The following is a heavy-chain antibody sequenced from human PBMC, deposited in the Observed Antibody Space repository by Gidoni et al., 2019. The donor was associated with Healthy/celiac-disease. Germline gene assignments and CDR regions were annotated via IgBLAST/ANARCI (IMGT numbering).Heavy chain of an antibody. CDR1: GFTFRSYW. V-gene: IGHV3-7*01. Sequence: EVQLVESGGGLVQPGGSLRLSCAASGFTFRSYWMSWVRPAPGKGLEWVANIKQDGSEKYYVDSVKGRVTNSRDNAKNSLYLQMNSLRAEDTAVYYCATSGPYCGGDCYDAFDIWGQGTMVTVSS. CDR2: IKQDGSEK. D-gene: IGHD2-21*01. J-gene: IGHJ3*02. CDR3: ATSGPYCGGDCYDAFDI.